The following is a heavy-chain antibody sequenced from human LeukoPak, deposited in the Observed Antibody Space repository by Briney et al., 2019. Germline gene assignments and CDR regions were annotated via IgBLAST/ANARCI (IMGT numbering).Heavy chain of an antibody. J-gene: IGHJ4*02. Sequence: GGSLRLSCAASGLTFSSYWMHWVRQAPGKGLVWVSRINSDGSRTSYADSVKGRFTISRDNAKNTLYLQMNSLRAEDTAVYYCARGYYYDSSGYYYLVYWGQGTLVTVSS. CDR2: INSDGSRT. CDR3: ARGYYYDSSGYYYLVY. CDR1: GLTFSSYW. V-gene: IGHV3-74*01. D-gene: IGHD3-22*01.